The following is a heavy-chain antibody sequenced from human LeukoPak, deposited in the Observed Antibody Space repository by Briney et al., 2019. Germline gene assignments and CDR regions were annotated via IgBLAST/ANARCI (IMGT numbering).Heavy chain of an antibody. CDR3: ARHYYYDSSGYYYRYYYYGMDV. V-gene: IGHV4-34*01. J-gene: IGHJ6*02. CDR1: GGSFSGYY. D-gene: IGHD3-22*01. Sequence: SETLSLTCAVYGGSFSGYYWSWIRQHPGKGLEYIGEVNHSGGTNYNPSLKSRVTISADTSKNQFSLKLTSVTAADTAVYYCARHYYYDSSGYYYRYYYYGMDVWGQGTTVTVSS. CDR2: VNHSGGT.